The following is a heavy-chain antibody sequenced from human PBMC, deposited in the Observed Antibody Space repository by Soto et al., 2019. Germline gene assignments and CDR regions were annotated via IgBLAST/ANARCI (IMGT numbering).Heavy chain of an antibody. CDR2: INLAGGST. D-gene: IGHD3-10*01. CDR3: AREGPMARGGAPYYYSGMDV. J-gene: IGHJ6*02. V-gene: IGHV1-46*01. Sequence: QVQLVQSGAEVREPGASVKVSCTTSGDTFTTYYIHWVRQAPGQGLEWMGIINLAGGSTTYPQKFQASVTMTRDTSTSTVNMELTSLRSDDTAVYYCAREGPMARGGAPYYYSGMDVWGQGTTVAVSS. CDR1: GDTFTTYY.